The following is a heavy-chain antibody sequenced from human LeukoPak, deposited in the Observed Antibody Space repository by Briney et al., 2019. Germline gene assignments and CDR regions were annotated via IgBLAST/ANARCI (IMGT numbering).Heavy chain of an antibody. CDR2: IKQDGSAK. J-gene: IGHJ4*02. CDR1: GFTFSSYW. CDR3: ARDLSLWFGELGY. V-gene: IGHV3-7*01. Sequence: GGSLRLSCAASGFTFSSYWMSWVRQAPGKGLEWVANIKQDGSAKYYVDSVKGRFTISRDNAKNSLYLQMNSLRAEDTAVYYCARDLSLWFGELGYWGQGTLVTVSS. D-gene: IGHD3-10*01.